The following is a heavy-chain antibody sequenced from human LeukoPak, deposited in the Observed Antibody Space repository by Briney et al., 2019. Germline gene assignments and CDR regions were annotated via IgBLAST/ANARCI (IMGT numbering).Heavy chain of an antibody. CDR2: INPNSGDT. V-gene: IGHV1-2*02. Sequence: GASVKVSCKAFRYTFTDYHMHWVRQAPGQGLEWMGWINPNSGDTNYAQKFQGRVTMTRDTTISTAYMELSRLRSDDTAVFYCATLMAHLDYWGQGTLVTVSS. CDR1: RYTFTDYH. J-gene: IGHJ4*02. CDR3: ATLMAHLDY. D-gene: IGHD2-8*01.